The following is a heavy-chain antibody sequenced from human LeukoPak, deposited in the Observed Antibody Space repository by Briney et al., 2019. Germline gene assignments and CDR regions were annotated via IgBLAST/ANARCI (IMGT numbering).Heavy chain of an antibody. CDR3: AKARGSSVYEQFDY. D-gene: IGHD5/OR15-5a*01. J-gene: IGHJ4*02. CDR2: ISNGGAGT. Sequence: GGSLRLSCAASGFTFSHYGMGWVRQVPGKGLEWVSSISNGGAGTYYADSVEGRFTISRDNSKNTLYLQMNSLRADDTAVYYRAKARGSSVYEQFDYWGQGTQVTVSP. V-gene: IGHV3-23*01. CDR1: GFTFSHYG.